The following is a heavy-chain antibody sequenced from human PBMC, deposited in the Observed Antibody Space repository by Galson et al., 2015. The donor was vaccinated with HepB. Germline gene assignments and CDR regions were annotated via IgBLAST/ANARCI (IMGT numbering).Heavy chain of an antibody. CDR1: GFTFSSYA. D-gene: IGHD2-15*01. CDR3: ARGGPAGDAIAFDI. J-gene: IGHJ3*02. CDR2: ISYDGSNK. Sequence: SLRLSCAASGFTFSSYAMHWVRQAPGKGLEWVAVISYDGSNKYYADSVKGRFTISRDNSKNTLYLQMNSLRAEDTAAYYCARGGPAGDAIAFDIWGQGTMVTVSS. V-gene: IGHV3-30-3*01.